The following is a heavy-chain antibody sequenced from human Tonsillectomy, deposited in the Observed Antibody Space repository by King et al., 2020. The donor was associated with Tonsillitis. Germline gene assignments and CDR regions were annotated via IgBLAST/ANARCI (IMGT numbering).Heavy chain of an antibody. CDR2: ISGSSSYI. J-gene: IGHJ6*02. Sequence: VQLVESGGGLVKPGGSLRLSCAASGFTFSSFTMSWVRQAPGKGLEWVSSISGSSSYIYYADSVKGRFTISRDNAKNSLYLQMTSLRAEDTAVYYCASDQGPGGSNSQNSSYYYVMDVWGQGTAVTVSS. V-gene: IGHV3-21*01. CDR1: GFTFSSFT. D-gene: IGHD1-1*01. CDR3: ASDQGPGGSNSQNSSYYYVMDV.